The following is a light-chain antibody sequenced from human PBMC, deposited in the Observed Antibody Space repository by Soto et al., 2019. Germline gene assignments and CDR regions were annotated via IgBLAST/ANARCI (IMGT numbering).Light chain of an antibody. CDR3: QQYNNWPPVT. CDR2: GAS. CDR1: QSVYNN. Sequence: EIVMTQSRATPSVSPGQRPTLSCRASQSVYNNLAWYQQKPGQAPRLIIYGASTRATGIPARFSGIGSGTEFTLTISSLQSEDFAVYFCQQYNNWPPVTFGPGTKVDI. J-gene: IGKJ3*01. V-gene: IGKV3-15*01.